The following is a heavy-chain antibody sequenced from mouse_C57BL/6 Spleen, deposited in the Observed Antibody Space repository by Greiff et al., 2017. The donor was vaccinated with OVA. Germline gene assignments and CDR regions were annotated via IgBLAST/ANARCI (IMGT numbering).Heavy chain of an antibody. Sequence: VQLQQPGAELVRPGSSVKLSCKASGYTFTSYWMDWVKQRPGQGLEWIGNIYPSDSETHYNQKFKDKATLTVDKSSSTAYMQLSSLTSEDSAVYYCARRGSYYVDYWGQGTTLTVSS. CDR1: GYTFTSYW. D-gene: IGHD3-1*01. J-gene: IGHJ2*01. V-gene: IGHV1-61*01. CDR3: ARRGSYYVDY. CDR2: IYPSDSET.